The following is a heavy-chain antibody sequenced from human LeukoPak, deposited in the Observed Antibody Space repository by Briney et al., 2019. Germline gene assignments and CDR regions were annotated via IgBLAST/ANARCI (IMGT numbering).Heavy chain of an antibody. Sequence: ASVKVSCKASGYTFTGYYMHWVGQAPGQGLAWMGWINPNSGGTNYAQKFQGRVTMTRDTSISTAYMELSRLRSDDTAVYYCARGQPGVAAAGNLDYWGQGTLVTVSS. J-gene: IGHJ4*02. CDR3: ARGQPGVAAAGNLDY. CDR2: INPNSGGT. V-gene: IGHV1-2*02. CDR1: GYTFTGYY. D-gene: IGHD6-13*01.